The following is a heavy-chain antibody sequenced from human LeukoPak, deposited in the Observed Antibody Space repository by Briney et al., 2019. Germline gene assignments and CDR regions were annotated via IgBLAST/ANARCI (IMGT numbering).Heavy chain of an antibody. CDR2: ISGSGGST. D-gene: IGHD3/OR15-3a*01. V-gene: IGHV3-23*01. CDR3: ARDDFYGMDV. CDR1: GFTFSSYA. J-gene: IGHJ6*02. Sequence: GGSLRLSCAASGFTFSSYAMSWVRQAPGKGLEWVSAISGSGGSTYYADSVKGRFTISRDNAKNSLYLQMNSLRAEDTAVYYCARDDFYGMDVWGQGTTVTVSS.